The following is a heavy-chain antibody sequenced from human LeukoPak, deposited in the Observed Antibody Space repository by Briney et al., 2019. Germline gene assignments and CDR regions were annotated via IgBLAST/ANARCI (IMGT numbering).Heavy chain of an antibody. V-gene: IGHV3-15*01. CDR2: IKSKTDGGTA. D-gene: IGHD2-21*01. J-gene: IGHJ4*02. CDR1: GFTFSDYY. CDR3: ATVPYCSDDDCYATDY. Sequence: GGSLRLSCAASGFTFSDYYMSWIRQAPGKGLEWVGRIKSKTDGGTADYAAPVKGRFTISRDDSKNTLYLQMNSLKTEETAVYYCATVPYCSDDDCYATDYWGQGTLVTVSS.